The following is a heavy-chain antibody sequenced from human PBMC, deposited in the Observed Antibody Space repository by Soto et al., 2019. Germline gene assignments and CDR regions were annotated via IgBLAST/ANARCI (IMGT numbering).Heavy chain of an antibody. Sequence: PGGSLRLSCAASGFTFSSYAMSWVRQAPGKGLEWVSAISGSGGSTYYADSVKGRFTISRDNSKNTLYLQMNSLRAEDTAVYYCAEGQVAARPLTMDVWGKGTTVTVSS. CDR1: GFTFSSYA. V-gene: IGHV3-23*01. J-gene: IGHJ6*03. CDR3: AEGQVAARPLTMDV. D-gene: IGHD6-6*01. CDR2: ISGSGGST.